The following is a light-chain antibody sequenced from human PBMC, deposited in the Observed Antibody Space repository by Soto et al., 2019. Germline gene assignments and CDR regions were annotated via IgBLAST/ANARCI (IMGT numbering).Light chain of an antibody. V-gene: IGKV1-5*03. CDR1: QTISQW. CDR2: KAS. Sequence: DIQMTQSPSTLSASVGDRVIITCRAGQTISQWLAWYQQKPGGAPKLLIYKASVLESGVPSRFSGSGSGTEFTLTISCLQPDDFAKYFCQQYSTSPSPTFGGGTRLEI. J-gene: IGKJ5*01. CDR3: QQYSTSPSPT.